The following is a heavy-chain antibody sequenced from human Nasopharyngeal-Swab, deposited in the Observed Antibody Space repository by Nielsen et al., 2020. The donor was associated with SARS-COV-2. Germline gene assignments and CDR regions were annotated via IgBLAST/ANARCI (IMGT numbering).Heavy chain of an antibody. V-gene: IGHV4-59*01. Sequence: GSLRLSCTVSGGSISSYYWSWIRQPPGKGLEWIGYIYYSGSTNYNSSLKSRVTISVDTSKNQFSLKLSSVTAADTAVYYCARVLPNDYGALEAFDIWGQGTMVTVSS. CDR2: IYYSGST. D-gene: IGHD4-17*01. CDR1: GGSISSYY. J-gene: IGHJ3*02. CDR3: ARVLPNDYGALEAFDI.